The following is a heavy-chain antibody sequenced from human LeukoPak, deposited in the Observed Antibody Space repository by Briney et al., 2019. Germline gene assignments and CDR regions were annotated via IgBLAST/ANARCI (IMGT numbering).Heavy chain of an antibody. CDR1: GFTFINAW. CDR2: IKSKTDGGTT. CDR3: ARRGDTFDI. V-gene: IGHV3-15*05. Sequence: GGSLRLSCAASGFTFINAWMSWVRQAPGKGLEWVGRIKSKTDGGTTDYAAPVKGRFTISRDNAKNTLYLQMNSLRAEDTAVYYCARRGDTFDIWGQGTMVTVSS. J-gene: IGHJ3*02.